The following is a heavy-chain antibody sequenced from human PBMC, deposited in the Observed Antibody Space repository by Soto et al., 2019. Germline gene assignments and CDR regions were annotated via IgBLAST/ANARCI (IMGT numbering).Heavy chain of an antibody. Sequence: PWGSLRLCCAASGFTFSSYGMHWVRQAPGKGLEWVAVISYDGSNKYYADPVKGRFTISRDNSKNTLYLQMNSLRAEDTAVYYCAKDFVSRGYSGYDYVGIFDYWGQGTLVTVSS. CDR1: GFTFSSYG. CDR3: AKDFVSRGYSGYDYVGIFDY. D-gene: IGHD5-12*01. J-gene: IGHJ4*02. CDR2: ISYDGSNK. V-gene: IGHV3-30*18.